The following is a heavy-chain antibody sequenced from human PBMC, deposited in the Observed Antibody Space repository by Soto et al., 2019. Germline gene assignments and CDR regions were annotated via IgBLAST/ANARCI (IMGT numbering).Heavy chain of an antibody. CDR1: GGCISSDYYY. CDR2: IYSSGNT. CDR3: VISRWGIGWFDP. Sequence: SETLSLTCTVSGGCISSDYYYWSWIRQPPGKGLEWIGYIYSSGNTYYNPSLKSRVTISVDTSKNQFSLKLSSVTAADTAVYYCVISRWGIGWFDPWGQGALVTVS. D-gene: IGHD7-27*01. J-gene: IGHJ5*02. V-gene: IGHV4-30-4*01.